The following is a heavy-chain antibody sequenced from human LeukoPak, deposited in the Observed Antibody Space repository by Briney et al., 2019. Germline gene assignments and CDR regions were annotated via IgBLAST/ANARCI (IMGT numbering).Heavy chain of an antibody. CDR3: ARAEYDILTGYFYWFDP. CDR1: GGTFSSYA. CDR2: IIPIFGTA. V-gene: IGHV1-69*01. D-gene: IGHD3-9*01. Sequence: SVKVSYKASGGTFSSYAISWVRQAPGQGLEWMGGIIPIFGTANYAQKFQGRVTITADESTSTAYMELSSLRSEDTAVYYCARAEYDILTGYFYWFDPWGQGTLVTVSS. J-gene: IGHJ5*02.